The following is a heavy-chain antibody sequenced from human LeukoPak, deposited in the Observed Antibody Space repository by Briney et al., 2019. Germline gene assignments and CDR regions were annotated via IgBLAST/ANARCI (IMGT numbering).Heavy chain of an antibody. CDR3: ASSRGDYYDSSGYYDY. CDR1: GGSISSSSYY. Sequence: PSETLSLTCTVSGGSISSSSYYWGWIRQPPGKGLEWIGSIYYSGSTYYNPSLKSRVTISVGTSKNQFSLKLSSVTAADTAVYYCASSRGDYYDSSGYYDYWGQGTLVTVSS. V-gene: IGHV4-39*01. J-gene: IGHJ4*02. D-gene: IGHD3-22*01. CDR2: IYYSGST.